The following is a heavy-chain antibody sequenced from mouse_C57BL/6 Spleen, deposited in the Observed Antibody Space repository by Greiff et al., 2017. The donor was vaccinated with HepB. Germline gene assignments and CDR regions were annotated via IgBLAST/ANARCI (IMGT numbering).Heavy chain of an antibody. CDR1: GYTFTSYW. J-gene: IGHJ3*01. CDR2: INPSSGDT. V-gene: IGHV1-7*01. Sequence: VQLQQSGAELAKPGASVKLSCKASGYTFTSYWMHWVKQRPGQGLEWIGYINPSSGDTKYNQKFKDKATLTAAKASGTAYMQLSSLTYDDSAFYVCASAADCGYTGVWFAYWGQGTLVTVSA. CDR3: ASAADCGYTGVWFAY. D-gene: IGHD2-2*01.